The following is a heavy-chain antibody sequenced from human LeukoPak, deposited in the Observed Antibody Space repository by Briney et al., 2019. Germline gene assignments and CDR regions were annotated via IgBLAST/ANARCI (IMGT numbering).Heavy chain of an antibody. J-gene: IGHJ4*02. CDR1: GVSFSGYY. D-gene: IGHD6-6*01. Sequence: SETLSLTCAVYGVSFSGYYWSWIRQPPGKGLEWIGEINHSGSTNYNPSLKSRVTISVDTSKNQFSLKLSSVTAADTAVYYCARKEYSSSHYFDYWGQGTLVTVSS. V-gene: IGHV4-34*01. CDR2: INHSGST. CDR3: ARKEYSSSHYFDY.